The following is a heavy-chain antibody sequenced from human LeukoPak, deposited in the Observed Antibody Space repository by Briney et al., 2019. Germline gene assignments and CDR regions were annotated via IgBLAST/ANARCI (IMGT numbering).Heavy chain of an antibody. CDR2: IYYSGST. J-gene: IGHJ4*02. CDR1: GGSISSYY. D-gene: IGHD6-19*01. CDR3: ARGRVAGTLDY. V-gene: IGHV4-59*01. Sequence: KASETLSLTCTVSGGSISSYYWSWIRQPPGKGLEWIGYIYYSGSTNYNPSLKSRVTISVDTSKNQFSLKLSSVTTADTAVYYCARGRVAGTLDYWGQGTLVTVSS.